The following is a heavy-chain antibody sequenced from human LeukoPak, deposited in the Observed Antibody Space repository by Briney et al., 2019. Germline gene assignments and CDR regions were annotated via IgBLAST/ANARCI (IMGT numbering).Heavy chain of an antibody. CDR1: GFTFSSYA. D-gene: IGHD2-2*01. CDR2: ISGSGGST. V-gene: IGHV3-23*01. Sequence: GGSLRLSCAASGFTFSSYAMSWVRQAPGKGLEWVSAISGSGGSTYYADSVKGRFTISRDNSKNTLYPQMNSLRAEDTAVYYCAKRPKSVVVPAATADTNDYWGQGTLVTVSS. CDR3: AKRPKSVVVPAATADTNDY. J-gene: IGHJ4*02.